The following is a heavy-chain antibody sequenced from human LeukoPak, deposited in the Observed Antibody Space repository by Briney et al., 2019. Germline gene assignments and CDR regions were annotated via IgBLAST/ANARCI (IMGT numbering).Heavy chain of an antibody. CDR1: GFTFSSYG. V-gene: IGHV3-23*01. CDR2: ISGSGGST. D-gene: IGHD3-3*01. CDR3: AKVGAYYDFWSGHHYFDY. J-gene: IGHJ4*02. Sequence: GGSLRLSCAASGFTFSSYGMHWVRQAPGKGLEWVSAISGSGGSTYYADSVKGRFTISRDNSKNTLYLQMNGLRAEDTAVYYCAKVGAYYDFWSGHHYFDYWGQGTLVTVSS.